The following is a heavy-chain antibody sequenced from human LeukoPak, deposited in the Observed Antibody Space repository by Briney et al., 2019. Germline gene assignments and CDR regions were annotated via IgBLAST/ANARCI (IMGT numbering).Heavy chain of an antibody. CDR3: ASRLTNREYYDGSGYVPPP. Sequence: PSETLCLTCAVYGGSFSGYYWSWIRQPPGEGLEWIGEINHSGSTNYNPSLKSRVTISVDTSKNQFSLKLSSVTAADTAVYYCASRLTNREYYDGSGYVPPPWGQGTLVTVSS. CDR1: GGSFSGYY. V-gene: IGHV4-34*01. D-gene: IGHD3-22*01. CDR2: INHSGST. J-gene: IGHJ4*02.